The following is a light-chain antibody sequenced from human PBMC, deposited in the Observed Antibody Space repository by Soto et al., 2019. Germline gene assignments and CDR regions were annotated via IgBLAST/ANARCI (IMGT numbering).Light chain of an antibody. J-gene: IGLJ1*01. CDR1: SSDVGGYNY. CDR3: SSYTSSSTLPV. V-gene: IGLV2-14*01. Sequence: QSALTQPASVSGSPGQSITISCTGTSSDVGGYNYVSWYQQHPGKAPKLMIYDVSNRPSGVSNRFSGSKSGNTASLTISGIHAQDEADYYCSSYTSSSTLPVFGTGTKVTVL. CDR2: DVS.